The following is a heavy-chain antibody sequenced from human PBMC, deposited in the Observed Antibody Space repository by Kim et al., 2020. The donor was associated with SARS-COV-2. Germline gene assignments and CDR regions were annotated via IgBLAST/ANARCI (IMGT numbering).Heavy chain of an antibody. J-gene: IGHJ5*02. D-gene: IGHD4-17*01. V-gene: IGHV4-59*09. CDR2: T. CDR3: ARGFHGDYDSS. Sequence: TNYSPSLKSRVTISVDTSKNQFSLKLSSVTAADTAVYYCARGFHGDYDSSWGQGTLVTVSS.